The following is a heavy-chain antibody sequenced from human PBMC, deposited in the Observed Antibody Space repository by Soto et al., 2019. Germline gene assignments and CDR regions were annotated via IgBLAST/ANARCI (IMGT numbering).Heavy chain of an antibody. CDR1: GFLLRNSGVG. J-gene: IGHJ4*02. D-gene: IGHD4-17*01. Sequence: QITLKESGPTLVKPTQTLTLTCTFSGFLLRNSGVGVGWIRQPPGKALEWLALIYWDDDKRYSPSLKSRLTITKDTSKNPVVLTMTNMDPVDTATYYCAHLTTGGFYFDYWGQGTLVTVSS. V-gene: IGHV2-5*02. CDR2: IYWDDDK. CDR3: AHLTTGGFYFDY.